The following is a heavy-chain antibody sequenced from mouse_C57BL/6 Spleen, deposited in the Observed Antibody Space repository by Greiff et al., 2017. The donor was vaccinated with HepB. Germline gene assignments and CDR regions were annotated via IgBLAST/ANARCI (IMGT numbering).Heavy chain of an antibody. D-gene: IGHD1-1*01. Sequence: VQLQQPGAELVKPGASVKMSCKASGYTFTSYWITWVKQRPGQGLEWIGDIYPGSGSTNYNEKFKSKATLTVDTSSSTAYMQLSSLTSEDSAVYYCAINYGSSYRGFDYWGQGTTLTVSS. CDR1: GYTFTSYW. J-gene: IGHJ2*01. CDR2: IYPGSGST. V-gene: IGHV1-55*01. CDR3: AINYGSSYRGFDY.